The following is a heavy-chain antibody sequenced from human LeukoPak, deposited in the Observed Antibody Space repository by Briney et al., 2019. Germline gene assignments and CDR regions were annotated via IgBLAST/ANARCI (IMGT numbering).Heavy chain of an antibody. J-gene: IGHJ4*02. D-gene: IGHD2-21*02. CDR2: MRGGNGNT. Sequence: ASVRVSCKASGYKFISHYLQWVRQAPGLGPEWMGWMRGGNGNTRYAEKFEGRVTMTRDTSTSTAYMDLSSLTSDDTAVYYCAREGSYCVGGDCYSFDFWGQGTLVTVSS. CDR3: AREGSYCVGGDCYSFDF. V-gene: IGHV1-2*02. CDR1: GYKFISHY.